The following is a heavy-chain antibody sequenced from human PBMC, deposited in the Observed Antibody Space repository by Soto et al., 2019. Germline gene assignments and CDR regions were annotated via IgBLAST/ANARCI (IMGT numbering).Heavy chain of an antibody. Sequence: SETLSLTCTVSGGSVSSGGSCWNWIRQPPGKGLEWIGYISYSGSTNYNPSLNSRVTISVDTSKNQFSLKLSSVTAADTAVYYCARDKITGLFDYWGQGTLVTVSS. D-gene: IGHD2-8*02. CDR2: ISYSGST. V-gene: IGHV4-61*08. J-gene: IGHJ4*02. CDR3: ARDKITGLFDY. CDR1: GGSVSSGGSC.